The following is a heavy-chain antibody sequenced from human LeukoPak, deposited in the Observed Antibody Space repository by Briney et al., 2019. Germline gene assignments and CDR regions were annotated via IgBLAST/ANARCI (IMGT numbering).Heavy chain of an antibody. CDR3: AKDHYGSGSYPDAFDI. CDR2: ISGSGGST. J-gene: IGHJ3*02. V-gene: IGHV3-23*01. Sequence: GGSLRLSCAASGFTFSSYAMSWVRQAPGKGLEWVSAISGSGGSTYYADSVKGRFTISRDNSKNTLYLQMNSLRAEDTAVYYCAKDHYGSGSYPDAFDIWGQGTMATVSS. CDR1: GFTFSSYA. D-gene: IGHD3-10*01.